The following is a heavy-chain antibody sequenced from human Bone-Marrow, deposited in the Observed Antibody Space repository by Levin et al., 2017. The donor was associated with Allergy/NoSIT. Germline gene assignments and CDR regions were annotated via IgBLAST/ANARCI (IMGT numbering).Heavy chain of an antibody. CDR1: GFTFSSYE. CDR3: ARRLPYYGMDV. CDR2: INADVVTT. V-gene: IGHV3-48*03. J-gene: IGHJ6*02. Sequence: LSLTCAASGFTFSSYEMIWVRQAPAKGLEWVSKINADVVTTHYVDSVKGRFTISRDNAKNSLYLQMSSLRAEDTAVYYCARRLPYYGMDVWGQGTTVTVSS.